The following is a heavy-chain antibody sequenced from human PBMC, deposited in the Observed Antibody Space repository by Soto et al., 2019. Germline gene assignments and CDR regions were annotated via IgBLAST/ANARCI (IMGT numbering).Heavy chain of an antibody. D-gene: IGHD5-12*01. CDR1: GYTFTSYY. CDR2: INPSGGST. V-gene: IGHV1-46*01. Sequence: GASVKVSCKASGYTFTSYYMHWVRQAPGQGLEWMGIINPSGGSTSYAQKFQGRVTVTRDTSTSTVYMELSSLRSEDTAVYYCARDRATPRDYYYGMDVWGQGTTVTVSS. CDR3: ARDRATPRDYYYGMDV. J-gene: IGHJ6*02.